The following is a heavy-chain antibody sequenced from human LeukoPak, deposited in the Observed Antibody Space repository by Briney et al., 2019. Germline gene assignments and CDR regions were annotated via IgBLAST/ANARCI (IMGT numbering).Heavy chain of an antibody. V-gene: IGHV3-7*01. D-gene: IGHD2-2*01. Sequence: PGGSLRLSCVASGFIFSTYWMSWVRQAPGKGLEWVANIKQDGSEKYYVDSVKGRFTISRDNPKNSLYLQINNLRAEDTAVYYCGRLAHNAWYAIDFWGQGTLVTVSS. CDR3: GRLAHNAWYAIDF. J-gene: IGHJ4*02. CDR1: GFIFSTYW. CDR2: IKQDGSEK.